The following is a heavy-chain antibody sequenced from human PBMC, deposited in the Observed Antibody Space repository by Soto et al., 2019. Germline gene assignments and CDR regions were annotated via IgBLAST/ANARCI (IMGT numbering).Heavy chain of an antibody. Sequence: LRLSCADSGFTFSSYAMHWVRQAPGKGLEWVAVISYDGSNKYYADSVKGRFTISRDNSKNTLYLQMNSLRAEDTAVYYCARGNQWLRAFDIWGQATMVTVSS. CDR1: GFTFSSYA. D-gene: IGHD6-19*01. CDR3: ARGNQWLRAFDI. CDR2: ISYDGSNK. V-gene: IGHV3-30-3*01. J-gene: IGHJ3*02.